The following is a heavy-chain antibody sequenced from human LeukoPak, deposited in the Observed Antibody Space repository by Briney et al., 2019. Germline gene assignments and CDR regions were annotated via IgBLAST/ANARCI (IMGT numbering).Heavy chain of an antibody. Sequence: GGSLRLSCAASGFTFSSYGMHWVRQAPGKGLEWVAVILSDGSKEFYTDSVKGRFTISRDNSKNTLYLQMNSLRAEDTAVYYCAKDHGGQWLVYYFDYWGQGTLVTVSS. CDR3: AKDHGGQWLVYYFDY. D-gene: IGHD6-19*01. CDR1: GFTFSSYG. V-gene: IGHV3-30*02. CDR2: ILSDGSKE. J-gene: IGHJ4*02.